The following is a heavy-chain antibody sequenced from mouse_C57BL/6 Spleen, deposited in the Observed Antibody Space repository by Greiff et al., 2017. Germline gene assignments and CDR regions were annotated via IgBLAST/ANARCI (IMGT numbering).Heavy chain of an antibody. CDR3: ERKAHYFDY. V-gene: IGHV1-50*01. J-gene: IGHJ2*01. Sequence: QVQLKQPGAELVKPGASVKLSCKASGYTFTSYWMQWVKQRPGQGLEWIGEIDPSDSYTNYNQKFKGKATLTVDTSSSTAYMQLSSLTSEDSAVYYCERKAHYFDYWGQGTTLTVSS. CDR1: GYTFTSYW. CDR2: IDPSDSYT.